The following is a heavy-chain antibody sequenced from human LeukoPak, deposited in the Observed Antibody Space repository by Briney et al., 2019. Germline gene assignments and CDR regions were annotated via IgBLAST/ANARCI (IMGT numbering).Heavy chain of an antibody. J-gene: IGHJ5*02. CDR3: ATLLTSCYSCRFDP. V-gene: IGHV4-39*01. Sequence: PSETLSLTCTVSGGSISSSTYYWVWIRQPPGKGLEWIGSIYYSGITYYNPSLKSRVTISVDTSKNQFSLKLSSVTAADTAVFYCATLLTSCYSCRFDPWGQGTLVTVSS. CDR1: GGSISSSTYY. D-gene: IGHD2-2*01. CDR2: IYYSGIT.